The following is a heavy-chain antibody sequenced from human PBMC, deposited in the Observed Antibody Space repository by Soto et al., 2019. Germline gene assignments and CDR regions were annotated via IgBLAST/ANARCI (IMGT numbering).Heavy chain of an antibody. J-gene: IGHJ2*01. CDR2: IYHSGST. Sequence: QLQLQESGSGLVKPSQTLSLTCAVSGGSISSGGYSWSWIRQPPGKGLEWIGYIYHSGSTYYTPPTXRXXTISVDRSKTQFSLKLSSVPAADTAVYYCARDPGLWGRGTLVTVSS. CDR3: ARDPGL. CDR1: GGSISSGGYS. V-gene: IGHV4-30-2*01.